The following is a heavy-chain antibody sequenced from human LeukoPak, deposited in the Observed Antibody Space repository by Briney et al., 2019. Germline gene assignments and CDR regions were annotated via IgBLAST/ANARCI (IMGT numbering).Heavy chain of an antibody. D-gene: IGHD1-26*01. V-gene: IGHV1-2*02. J-gene: IGHJ4*02. CDR2: INPNSGGT. CDR1: GYTFTCYY. CDR3: ARDLLGATPPLGDY. Sequence: ASVKVSCKASGYTFTCYYIHWVRQAPGQGLEWMGWINPNSGGTNYAQKFQGRVTMTRDTSISTAYMELSRLRSDDTAVYYCARDLLGATPPLGDYWGQGTLVTVSP.